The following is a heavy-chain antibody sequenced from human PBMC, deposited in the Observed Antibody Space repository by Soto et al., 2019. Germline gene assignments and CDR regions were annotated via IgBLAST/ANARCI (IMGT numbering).Heavy chain of an antibody. J-gene: IGHJ5*02. CDR2: VVSSGTS. V-gene: IGHV4-39*01. D-gene: IGHD2-2*01. CDR3: ARLHCDSPNCVPLDP. CDR1: GGSISDDTYY. Sequence: QLQLQESGPGLVKPSETLFLTCTVSGGSISDDTYYWGWIRQPPGKVLEWIGSVVSSGTSSYNLSLKSRVTMSVDTPKKQLSLRLSSVTAADTAAYYCARLHCDSPNCVPLDPWGQGTLVIVSS.